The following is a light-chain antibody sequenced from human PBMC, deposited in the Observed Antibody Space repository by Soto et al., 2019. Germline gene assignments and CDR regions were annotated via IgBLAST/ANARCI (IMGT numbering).Light chain of an antibody. CDR2: GAS. V-gene: IGKV3-20*01. J-gene: IGKJ1*01. Sequence: EAVLTQSPDTLSLSPGERATLSCRASQSISSSYLAWYQQRPGQAPRLLIYGASSRATGIPDRFSGSGSGTDFTLTISRLEPEDFAVYYCQLYGSSPPWTFGQGTKVEIK. CDR1: QSISSSY. CDR3: QLYGSSPPWT.